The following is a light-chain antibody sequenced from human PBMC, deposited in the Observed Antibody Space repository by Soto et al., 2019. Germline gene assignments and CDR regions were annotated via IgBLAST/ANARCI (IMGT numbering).Light chain of an antibody. CDR2: GAS. CDR3: QQYNNWPPCT. V-gene: IGKV3-15*01. Sequence: EIVMTQSPATLSVSPGERATLSCRASQSVSSNLAWYQQKPGQAPRLLIYGASTRATGIPARFSGSGSGTEFTLTISSLQSEDFVVYYCQQYNNWPPCTFGGGTKVEIK. J-gene: IGKJ4*01. CDR1: QSVSSN.